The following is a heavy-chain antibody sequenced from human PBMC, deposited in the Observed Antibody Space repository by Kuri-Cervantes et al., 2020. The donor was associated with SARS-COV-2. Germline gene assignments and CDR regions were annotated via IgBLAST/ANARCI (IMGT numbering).Heavy chain of an antibody. CDR2: ISYDGSNK. D-gene: IGHD5-12*01. V-gene: IGHV3-30-3*01. CDR1: GFTFSSYA. Sequence: GGSLRLSCAASGFTFSSYAMHWVRQAPGKGLEWVAVISYDGSNKYYADSVKGRFTISRDNSDYTLYLQMNSLRAEDTAVYYCAKAESGSSNPYFDSWGQGTLVTVSS. CDR3: AKAESGSSNPYFDS. J-gene: IGHJ4*02.